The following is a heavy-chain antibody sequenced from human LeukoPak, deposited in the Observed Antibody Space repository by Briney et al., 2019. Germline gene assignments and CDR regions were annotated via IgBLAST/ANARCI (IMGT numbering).Heavy chain of an antibody. D-gene: IGHD3-22*01. CDR1: GGSISSSSYY. J-gene: IGHJ4*02. V-gene: IGHV4-39*07. CDR3: ARTCSGGSCYSGHDYYDSSGYYPFDY. CDR2: IYYSGST. Sequence: SETLSLTCTVSGGSISSSSYYWGWIRQPPGKGLEWIGSIYYSGSTYYNPSLKSRVTISVYTSKNQFSLKLSSVTAADTAVYYCARTCSGGSCYSGHDYYDSSGYYPFDYWGQGTLVTVSS.